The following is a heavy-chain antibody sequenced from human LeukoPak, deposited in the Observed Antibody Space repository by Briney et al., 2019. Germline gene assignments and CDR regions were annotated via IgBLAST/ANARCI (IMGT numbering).Heavy chain of an antibody. Sequence: GGSLRLSCAASGFTFSSYAMSWVRQAPGKGLEWVSAISGSGGSTYYADSVKGRFTISRDNSKNTLYLQMNSLRAEDTAVYYCAKDYYYDSSGYYYSYWYFDPWGRGTLVTVSS. CDR2: ISGSGGST. CDR1: GFTFSSYA. V-gene: IGHV3-23*01. J-gene: IGHJ2*01. D-gene: IGHD3-22*01. CDR3: AKDYYYDSSGYYYSYWYFDP.